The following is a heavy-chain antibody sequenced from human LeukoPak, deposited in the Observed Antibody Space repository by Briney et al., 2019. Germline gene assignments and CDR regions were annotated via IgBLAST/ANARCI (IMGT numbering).Heavy chain of an antibody. Sequence: PGGSLRLSCAASGFTLSNSAMSWVRQAPGKGLEWVSTLSGSGISTYYADSVKGRFTISRDNSKNTLYLQMNSLRAEDTAVYYCARGDSGDYGESVYYVYWGQGALVTDSS. V-gene: IGHV3-23*01. CDR2: LSGSGIST. CDR3: ARGDSGDYGESVYYVY. CDR1: GFTLSNSA. J-gene: IGHJ4*02. D-gene: IGHD4-17*01.